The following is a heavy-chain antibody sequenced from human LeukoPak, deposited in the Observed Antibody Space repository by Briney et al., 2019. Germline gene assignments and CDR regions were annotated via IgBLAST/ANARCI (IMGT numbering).Heavy chain of an antibody. V-gene: IGHV3-43D*03. J-gene: IGHJ4*02. CDR3: AKDTYRHCSSTSCYSHFDY. Sequence: PEGSLRLSCAASGFTFDDYAMHWVRQAPGKGLEWVSLISWDGGSTYYADSVKGRFTISRDNSKNSLYLQMNSLRAEDTALYYCAKDTYRHCSSTSCYSHFDYWGQGTLVTVSS. CDR1: GFTFDDYA. D-gene: IGHD2-2*02. CDR2: ISWDGGST.